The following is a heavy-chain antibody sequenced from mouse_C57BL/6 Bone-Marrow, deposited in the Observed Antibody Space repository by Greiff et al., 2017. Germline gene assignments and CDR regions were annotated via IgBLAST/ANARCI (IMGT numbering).Heavy chain of an antibody. CDR1: GYTFTSYW. J-gene: IGHJ3*01. D-gene: IGHD2-4*01. CDR2: IDPSDSYT. CDR3: ARWGYDYDGAWFAY. Sequence: QVQLQQPGAELVRPGTSVKLSCKASGYTFTSYWMHWVKQRPGQGLEWIGVIDPSDSYTNYNQKFKGKATLTVDTSSSTAYMQLSSLTSEDSAVYYCARWGYDYDGAWFAYWGQGTLVNVSA. V-gene: IGHV1-59*01.